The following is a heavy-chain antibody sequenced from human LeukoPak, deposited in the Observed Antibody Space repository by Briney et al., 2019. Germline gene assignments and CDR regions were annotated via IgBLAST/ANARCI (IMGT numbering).Heavy chain of an antibody. J-gene: IGHJ4*02. Sequence: GGSLRLSCAASGFTFSSYSMNWVRQAPGKGLEWVSSISSSSSYIYYADSVKGRFTISRDNAKNSLYLQMNSLRAEDTAVYYCARVPSAVAGSYDYWGQGTLVTVSP. D-gene: IGHD6-19*01. CDR2: ISSSSSYI. CDR3: ARVPSAVAGSYDY. V-gene: IGHV3-21*01. CDR1: GFTFSSYS.